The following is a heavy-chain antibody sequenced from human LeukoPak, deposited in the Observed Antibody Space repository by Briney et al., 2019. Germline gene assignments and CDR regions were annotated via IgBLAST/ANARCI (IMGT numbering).Heavy chain of an antibody. CDR1: GDSISSYY. J-gene: IGHJ4*02. CDR2: MHHDGSA. Sequence: SETLSLTCTVSGDSISSYYWSWIRQPPGKGLEWIAEMHHDGSANYNPSLKSRVSMSVDKSKNHFSLRLTSVTAADTAVYYCAREGLGETYFEYWGRGILVTVSS. CDR3: AREGLGETYFEY. V-gene: IGHV4-59*12. D-gene: IGHD3-10*01.